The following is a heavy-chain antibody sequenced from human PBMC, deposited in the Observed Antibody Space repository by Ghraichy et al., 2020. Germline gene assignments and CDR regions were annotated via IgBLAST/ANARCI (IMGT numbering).Heavy chain of an antibody. CDR3: ARHVVEADYGDYDAFDI. CDR2: IYYSGST. J-gene: IGHJ3*02. Sequence: SETLSLTCTVSGGSISSSSYYWGWIRQPPGKGLEWIGSIYYSGSTYYNPSLKSRVTISVDTSKNQFSLKLSSVTAADTAVYYCARHVVEADYGDYDAFDIWGQGTMVTVSS. D-gene: IGHD4-17*01. V-gene: IGHV4-39*01. CDR1: GGSISSSSYY.